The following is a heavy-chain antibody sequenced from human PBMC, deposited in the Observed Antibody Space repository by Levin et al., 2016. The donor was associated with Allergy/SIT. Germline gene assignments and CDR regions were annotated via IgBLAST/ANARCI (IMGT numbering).Heavy chain of an antibody. CDR1: GYTFTDYY. CDR3: ATDDDGGKMHDYGERKGDYYYGMDV. CDR2: VDPEDGET. Sequence: ASVKVSCKVSGYTFTDYYMHWVQQAPGKGLEWMGLVDPEDGETIYAEKFQGRVTITADTSTDTAYMELSSLRSEDTAVYYCATDDDGGKMHDYGERKGDYYYGMDVWGQGTTVTVSS. D-gene: IGHD4-17*01. J-gene: IGHJ6*02. V-gene: IGHV1-69-2*01.